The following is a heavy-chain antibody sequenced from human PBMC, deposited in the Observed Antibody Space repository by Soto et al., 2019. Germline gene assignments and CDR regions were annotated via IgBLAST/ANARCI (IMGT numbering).Heavy chain of an antibody. CDR2: IDHTGGT. Sequence: QVQLQQWGAGLLKPSETLSLTCAVYAETFTGYYWSWIRQSPGKGLEWIGEIDHTGGTNYSPSLQSRVTSSHDTSKNQFSLKLTSVTAADTAMYYCATHSMVNSQNIVIHYWGQGIQVTVSS. CDR3: ATHSMVNSQNIVIHY. V-gene: IGHV4-34*08. CDR1: AETFTGYY. J-gene: IGHJ4*02. D-gene: IGHD2-8*01.